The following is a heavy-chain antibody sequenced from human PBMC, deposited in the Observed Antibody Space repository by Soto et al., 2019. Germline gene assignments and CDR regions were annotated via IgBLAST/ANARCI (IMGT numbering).Heavy chain of an antibody. CDR2: ISGSGGST. CDR3: ANPPGTGSSRYYFDY. D-gene: IGHD6-13*01. CDR1: GFTFSSYA. V-gene: IGHV3-23*01. Sequence: GESLKISCAASGFTFSSYAMSWVRQAPGKGLEWVSAISGSGGSTYYADSVKGRFTISRDNSKNQLYLQMNSLRAEDTAVYYCANPPGTGSSRYYFDYWGQGTLVTVSS. J-gene: IGHJ4*02.